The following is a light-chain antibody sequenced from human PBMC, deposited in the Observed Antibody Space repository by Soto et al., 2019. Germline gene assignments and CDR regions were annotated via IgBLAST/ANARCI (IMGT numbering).Light chain of an antibody. V-gene: IGKV3-11*01. Sequence: EIGMAQSPATLSVSPGERATLSCRASQSVSKYLGWYQQKHGQAPRLLISDATNRDTGISARFSGRGSGTDFTLTIDRLEPEDFEVYYCQQRINWPLTFGGGTKVDIK. J-gene: IGKJ4*01. CDR1: QSVSKY. CDR2: DAT. CDR3: QQRINWPLT.